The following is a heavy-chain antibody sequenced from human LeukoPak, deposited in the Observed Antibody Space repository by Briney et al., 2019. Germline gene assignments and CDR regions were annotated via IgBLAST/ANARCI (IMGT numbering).Heavy chain of an antibody. J-gene: IGHJ4*02. CDR1: GGSFSGYY. CDR2: INHSGST. CDR3: ARAPPTEVRGDYILDY. D-gene: IGHD4-17*01. V-gene: IGHV4-34*01. Sequence: SETLSLTCAVYGGSFSGYYWSWIRQPPGKGLEWIGEINHSGSTNYNPSLKSRVTISVDTSKNQFSLKLSSVTAADTAVYYCARAPPTEVRGDYILDYWGQGTLVTVSS.